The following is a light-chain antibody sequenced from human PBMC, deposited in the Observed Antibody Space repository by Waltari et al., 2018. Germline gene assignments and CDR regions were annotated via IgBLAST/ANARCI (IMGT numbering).Light chain of an antibody. CDR2: RVS. CDR3: MQGTHWPYT. CDR1: QSLVHSDGNTH. V-gene: IGKV2-30*02. J-gene: IGKJ2*01. Sequence: VVMTQSPLYLPVILGQPAYISCKSSQSLVHSDGNTHFTWFQQRPDQSPRRLIYRVSTRDSGVPDRFSGSGSGSDFTLKISRVEAEDVAVYYCMQGTHWPYTFGQGTKLDIK.